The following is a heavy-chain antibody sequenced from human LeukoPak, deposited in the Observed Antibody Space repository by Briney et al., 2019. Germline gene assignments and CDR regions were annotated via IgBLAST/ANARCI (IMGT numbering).Heavy chain of an antibody. Sequence: SETLSLTCTDSGYSISSGYYWGWIRQPPGKGLEWIGSIYHSGSAYYNPSLKSRVTISVDTSKNQFSLKLSSVTAADTAVYYCARVPHSSSSEWFDPWGQGTLVTVSS. CDR1: GYSISSGYY. V-gene: IGHV4-38-2*02. D-gene: IGHD6-6*01. CDR3: ARVPHSSSSEWFDP. J-gene: IGHJ5*02. CDR2: IYHSGSA.